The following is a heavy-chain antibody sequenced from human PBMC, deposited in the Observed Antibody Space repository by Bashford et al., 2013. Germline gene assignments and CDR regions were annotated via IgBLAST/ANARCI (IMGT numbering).Heavy chain of an antibody. J-gene: IGHJ3*02. CDR3: ARGGYAFGWDAFDI. CDR2: ITSSGSYI. Sequence: VRQAPGKGLEWVASITSSGSYIYYADSVKGRFTISRDDARNTLYLQLNSPRAEDTAMYFCARGGYAFGWDAFDIWGQGTMVTVSS. D-gene: IGHD6-19*01. V-gene: IGHV3-21*01.